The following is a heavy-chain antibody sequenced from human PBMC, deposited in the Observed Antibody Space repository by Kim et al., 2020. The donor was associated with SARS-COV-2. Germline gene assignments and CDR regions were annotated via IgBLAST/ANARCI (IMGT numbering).Heavy chain of an antibody. CDR2: IWYDGTNT. CDR1: GFSFKNYG. Sequence: GGSLRLSCAPSGFSFKNYGMHWVRQAPGNGLEWVAVIWYDGTNTYYADSVKGRFTISRDNSKNILYLQMNRLRAEDTAVYYCARDLAPNQLPETYYYYYGRDVWGQGTTVTVYS. J-gene: IGHJ6*02. V-gene: IGHV3-33*01. D-gene: IGHD2-2*01. CDR3: ARDLAPNQLPETYYYYYGRDV.